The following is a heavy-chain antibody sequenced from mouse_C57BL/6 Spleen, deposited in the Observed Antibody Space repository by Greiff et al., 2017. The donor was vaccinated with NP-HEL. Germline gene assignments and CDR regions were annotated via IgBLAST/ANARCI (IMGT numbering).Heavy chain of an antibody. CDR3: ARDPGLKGYFDV. V-gene: IGHV5-4*01. Sequence: EVHLVESGGGLVKPGGSLKLSCAASGFTFSSYAMSWVRQTPEKRLEWVATISDGGSYTYYPDNVKGRFTISRDNAKNNLYLQMSHLKSEDTAMYYCARDPGLKGYFDVWGTGTTVTVSS. CDR2: ISDGGSYT. J-gene: IGHJ1*03. CDR1: GFTFSSYA.